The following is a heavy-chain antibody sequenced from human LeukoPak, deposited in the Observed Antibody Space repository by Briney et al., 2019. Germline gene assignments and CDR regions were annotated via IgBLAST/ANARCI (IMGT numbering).Heavy chain of an antibody. CDR3: ARDDSSSWYGKQYYFDY. CDR2: IKEDGSKK. V-gene: IGHV3-7*01. J-gene: IGHJ4*02. Sequence: GGSLRLSCAASGFTFSSYWMSWVRQAPGKGLEWVANIKEDGSKKYYVDSVKGRFTISRDNAKNSLYLQMNSLRAEDTAVYYCARDDSSSWYGKQYYFDYWGQGTLVTVSS. CDR1: GFTFSSYW. D-gene: IGHD6-13*01.